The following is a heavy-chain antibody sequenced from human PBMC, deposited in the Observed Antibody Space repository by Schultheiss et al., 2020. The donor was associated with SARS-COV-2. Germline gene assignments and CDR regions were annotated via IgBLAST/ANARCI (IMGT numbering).Heavy chain of an antibody. J-gene: IGHJ4*02. Sequence: GGSLRLSCAASGFTFSSYWMSWVRQAPGKGLEWVAVISYDGSNKYYADSVKGRFTISRDNSKNTLYLQMNSLRAEDTAVYYCAKNTPTLYSRVDYWGQGTLVTVSS. CDR2: ISYDGSNK. CDR1: GFTFSSYW. V-gene: IGHV3-30*18. CDR3: AKNTPTLYSRVDY. D-gene: IGHD6-13*01.